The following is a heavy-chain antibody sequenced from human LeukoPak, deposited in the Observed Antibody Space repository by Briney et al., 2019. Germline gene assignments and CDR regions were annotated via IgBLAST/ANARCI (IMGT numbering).Heavy chain of an antibody. CDR3: AGSAYCSGGSCYTGLPY. Sequence: PSETLSLTCSVSGGSINTYYWNWIRQPPGKGLEWIGYFYYSGNANSNPSLKSRVTISVDTSKNQFSLKLTSVTAADTAVYYCAGSAYCSGGSCYTGLPYWGQGTLVTVSS. CDR2: FYYSGNA. D-gene: IGHD2-15*01. CDR1: GGSINTYY. J-gene: IGHJ4*02. V-gene: IGHV4-59*01.